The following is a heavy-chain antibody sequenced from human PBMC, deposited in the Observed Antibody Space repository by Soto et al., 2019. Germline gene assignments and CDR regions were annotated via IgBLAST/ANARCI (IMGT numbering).Heavy chain of an antibody. CDR2: INHSGST. J-gene: IGHJ4*02. CDR1: GGSFSGYY. CDR3: AIVVAIVVGYYYFDY. V-gene: IGHV4-34*01. Sequence: SETLSLTCAVYGGSFSGYYWSWIRQPPGKGLEWIGEINHSGSTNYNPSLKSRVTISVDTSKNQFSLKLSSVTAADTAVYYCAIVVAIVVGYYYFDYWGQRTLVTGSS. D-gene: IGHD2-2*01.